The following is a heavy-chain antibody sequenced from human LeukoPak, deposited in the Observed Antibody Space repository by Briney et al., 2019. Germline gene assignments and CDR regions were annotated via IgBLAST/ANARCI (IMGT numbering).Heavy chain of an antibody. V-gene: IGHV3-23*01. CDR3: VIGEQKTEYDILTGQDY. D-gene: IGHD3-9*01. CDR2: ISAGGGST. Sequence: GGSLRLSCAASGFTFSSYAMSWVRQAPGKGLEWVAGISAGGGSTYYADSVKGRFTISRDNSKNMLYLQLNSLSAEDTAVYYFVIGEQKTEYDILTGQDYWGQGTLVTVSS. J-gene: IGHJ4*02. CDR1: GFTFSSYA.